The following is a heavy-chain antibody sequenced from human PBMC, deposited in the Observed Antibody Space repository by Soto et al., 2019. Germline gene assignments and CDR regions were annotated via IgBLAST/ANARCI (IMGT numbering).Heavy chain of an antibody. V-gene: IGHV3-11*06. CDR2: ISGSGSYT. CDR1: GFTFSDYY. J-gene: IGHJ2*01. Sequence: QVQLVESGGGLVKAGGSLRLSCAASGFTFSDYYMSWIRQAPGKGLEWVSYISGSGSYTNFADSVKGRFTISRDNAKNSLYMQMNSLRDEDTAVYYCARIQSPCYFDLWGRVTLVTVSS. CDR3: ARIQSPCYFDL.